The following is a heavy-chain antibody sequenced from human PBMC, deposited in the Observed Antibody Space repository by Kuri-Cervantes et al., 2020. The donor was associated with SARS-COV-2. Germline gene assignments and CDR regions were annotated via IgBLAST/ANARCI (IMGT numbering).Heavy chain of an antibody. V-gene: IGHV3-30-3*01. J-gene: IGHJ6*02. D-gene: IGHD3-3*01. CDR3: ARVWRGELYYYYGMDV. CDR2: ISYDGSNK. CDR1: GLTFSSYA. Sequence: GESLKISCAASGLTFSSYAMHWVRQAPGKGLEWVAVISYDGSNKYYADSMKGRFTISRDNSKNTLYLQMNSLRAEDTAVYYCARVWRGELYYYYGMDVWGQGTTVTVSS.